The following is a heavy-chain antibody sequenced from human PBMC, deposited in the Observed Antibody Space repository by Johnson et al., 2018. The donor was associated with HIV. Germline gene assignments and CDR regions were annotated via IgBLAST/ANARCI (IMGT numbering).Heavy chain of an antibody. D-gene: IGHD6-19*01. CDR3: ARGEQWLVPDSEDAFDI. J-gene: IGHJ3*02. V-gene: IGHV3-11*04. CDR2: ISNTGGRT. CDR1: GFTFNDYY. Sequence: QVQLVESGGGLVKPGGSLRLSCAASGFTFNDYYMSWIRQAPGKGLEWVSYISNTGGRTYYADSVKGRFTISRDNSKYSLFLQMNSLRAEDTAVYYCARGEQWLVPDSEDAFDIWGQGTMVTVSS.